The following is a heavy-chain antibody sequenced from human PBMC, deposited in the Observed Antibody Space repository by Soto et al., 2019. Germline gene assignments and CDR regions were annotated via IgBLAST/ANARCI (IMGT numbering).Heavy chain of an antibody. CDR1: GGSISGSNW. CDR2: VSQSGNT. Sequence: QVHLQESGPGLVRPSGTLSLTCAVSGGSISGSNWWSWVRQPPGKGLEWIGEVSQSGNTNYSPSLESRVTISIDKSKNHFSLQLTSVTAADTAVYYCAGRTTWSGEPFWGQGTLVTVSS. CDR3: AGRTTWSGEPF. V-gene: IGHV4-4*02. D-gene: IGHD2-2*01. J-gene: IGHJ4*02.